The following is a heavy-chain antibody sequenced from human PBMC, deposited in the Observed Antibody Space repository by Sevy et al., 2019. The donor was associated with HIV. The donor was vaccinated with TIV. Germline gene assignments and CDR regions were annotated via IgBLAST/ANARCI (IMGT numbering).Heavy chain of an antibody. D-gene: IGHD3-3*01. CDR3: TRDPPVADFWSGYFLADPYXGXDX. CDR2: IRSKAYGGTT. V-gene: IGHV3-49*03. CDR1: GXXFGDYA. J-gene: IGHJ6*01. Sequence: GGSLRLSCTASGXXFGDYAMSWFRQAPGKGLEWVGFIRSKAYGGTTEYAASVKGRFTISRDDSKSIAYLQMNSLKTEDTAVYYCTRDPPVADFWSGYFLADPYXGXDXXXXGTTVTVSS.